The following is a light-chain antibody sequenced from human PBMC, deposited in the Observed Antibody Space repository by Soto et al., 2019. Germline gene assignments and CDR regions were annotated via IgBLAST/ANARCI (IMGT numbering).Light chain of an antibody. Sequence: IQMTQSPSSLSASVGYRFTITCQASQNINNYLNWYQQKXGRAPKLLMYDASNLEAGVPSRFSGSGSGTIFTLTISSLQPDDFETYYCQHYNTYPWTFGQGTKVDIK. V-gene: IGKV1-33*01. CDR3: QHYNTYPWT. CDR1: QNINNY. CDR2: DAS. J-gene: IGKJ1*01.